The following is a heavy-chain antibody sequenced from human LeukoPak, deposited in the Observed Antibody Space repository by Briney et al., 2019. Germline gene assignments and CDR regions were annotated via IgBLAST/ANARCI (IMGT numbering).Heavy chain of an antibody. CDR2: IWYDGSNK. J-gene: IGHJ5*01. CDR3: ARDNGYSSSWFDY. CDR1: GFTFSSYG. D-gene: IGHD6-13*01. Sequence: GGSLRLSCAASGFTFSSYGMHWVRQAPGKGLEWVAVIWYDGSNKYYADSVKGRFTISRDNSKNTLYLQMNSLRAEDTAVYYWARDNGYSSSWFDYWGQGTLVTVSS. V-gene: IGHV3-33*01.